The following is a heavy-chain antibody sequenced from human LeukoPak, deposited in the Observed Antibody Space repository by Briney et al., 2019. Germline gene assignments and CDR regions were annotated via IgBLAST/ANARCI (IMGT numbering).Heavy chain of an antibody. J-gene: IGHJ4*02. Sequence: SETLSLTCAVYGGSFSGCYWSWIRQPPGKGLEWIGEINHSGSTNYNPSLKSRVTISVDTSKNQFSLKLSSVTAADTAVYYCARTRYYYNSRSYGAPYYFDYWGQGTLVTVSS. CDR3: ARTRYYYNSRSYGAPYYFDY. CDR1: GGSFSGCY. V-gene: IGHV4-34*01. D-gene: IGHD3-10*01. CDR2: INHSGST.